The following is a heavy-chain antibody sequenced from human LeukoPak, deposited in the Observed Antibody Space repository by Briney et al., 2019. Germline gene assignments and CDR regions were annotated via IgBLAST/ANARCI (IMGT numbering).Heavy chain of an antibody. J-gene: IGHJ5*02. Sequence: ASVKVSCKASGYTFTGYYMHWVRQAPGQGLEWMGWINPNSGGTNYAQKFQGRVTMTRDTSISTAYMGLGRLRSDDTAVYYCARDDPYDFWGTLWFDPWGQGTLVTVSS. CDR1: GYTFTGYY. CDR2: INPNSGGT. CDR3: ARDDPYDFWGTLWFDP. V-gene: IGHV1-2*02. D-gene: IGHD3-3*01.